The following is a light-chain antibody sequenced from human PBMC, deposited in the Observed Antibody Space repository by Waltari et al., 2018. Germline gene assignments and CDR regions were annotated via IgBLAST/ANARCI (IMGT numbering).Light chain of an antibody. Sequence: EXVLXXXPGTLXXSXGERATLSCRASQSVSSSYLAWYQQKPGQAPRLLIYXASSRAXGIPDRFSGSGSGTDFTXXISRLEPXXFAVYXXXXYGSSPTXXXXTXVDXK. CDR2: XAS. CDR1: QSVSSSY. V-gene: IGKV3-20*01. J-gene: IGKJ3*01. CDR3: XXYGSSPT.